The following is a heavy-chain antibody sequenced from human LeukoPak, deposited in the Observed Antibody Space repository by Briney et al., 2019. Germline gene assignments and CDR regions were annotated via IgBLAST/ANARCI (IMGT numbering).Heavy chain of an antibody. CDR1: GFTFSSYG. D-gene: IGHD5-18*01. Sequence: GGSLRLSCAASGFTFSSYGMHWVRQAPGKGLEWMAVIWYDGSNKYYADSVKGRFTISRDNSKNTLYLQMNSLRAEDTAVYYCARDAKDTAYDYWGQGTLVTVSS. CDR2: IWYDGSNK. J-gene: IGHJ4*02. V-gene: IGHV3-33*01. CDR3: ARDAKDTAYDY.